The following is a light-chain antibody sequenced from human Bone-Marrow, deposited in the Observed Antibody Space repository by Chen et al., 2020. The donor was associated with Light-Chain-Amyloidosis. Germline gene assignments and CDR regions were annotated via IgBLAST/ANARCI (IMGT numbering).Light chain of an antibody. Sequence: SYVLTQPSSVSVAPGQTATIACGGNNIGSTSVHWYQQTPGQAPLLVVYDDSDRPSGIPERLSGSNSGNSATRPISRVEAGDEADYYCQVWDRSRGRPVFGGGTKLPVL. CDR3: QVWDRSRGRPV. J-gene: IGLJ3*02. CDR2: DDS. CDR1: NIGSTS. V-gene: IGLV3-21*02.